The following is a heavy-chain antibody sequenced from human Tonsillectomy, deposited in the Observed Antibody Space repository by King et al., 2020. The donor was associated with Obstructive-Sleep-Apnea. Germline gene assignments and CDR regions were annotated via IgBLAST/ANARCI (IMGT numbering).Heavy chain of an antibody. V-gene: IGHV3-30*04. D-gene: IGHD3-10*01. CDR2: ISYDGINK. J-gene: IGHJ4*02. CDR3: ARDLKDYYGSGSY. Sequence: VQLVESGGGVVQPGRSLRLSCAASGFTFISSAMHWFRQAPGKGLEWGAIISYDGINKNYADSVKGRFTISRDNSKNPLYLEMNSLRAEDTAVYYCARDLKDYYGSGSYWGQGTLVTVSS. CDR1: GFTFISSA.